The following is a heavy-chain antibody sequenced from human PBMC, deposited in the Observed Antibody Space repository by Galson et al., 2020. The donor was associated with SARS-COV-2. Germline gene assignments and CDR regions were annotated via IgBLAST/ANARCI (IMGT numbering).Heavy chain of an antibody. CDR2: ISYNGNNK. V-gene: IGHV3-30-3*01. CDR1: GFTFSTYA. D-gene: IGHD3-22*01. J-gene: IGHJ4*02. CDR3: ARETGDYDSGYFDY. Sequence: GESLKISCAASGFTFSTYALHWVRQAPGKGLEWVAIISYNGNNKYAESVKGRFTISRDNSKNTLFLHMNNLRVEDTAVYFCARETGDYDSGYFDYWGQGTLVAVSS.